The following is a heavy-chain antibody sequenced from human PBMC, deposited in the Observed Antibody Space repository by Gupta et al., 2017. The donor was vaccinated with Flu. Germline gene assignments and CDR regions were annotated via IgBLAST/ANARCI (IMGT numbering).Heavy chain of an antibody. Sequence: QVPLQQWGAGLLKHSETLSLTCAVYGGSFSGYYWSWIRQPPGKGLEWIGEVNHSGSTNYNPSLKSRVTISVDTSNYQFSLKLSSVTAADTAVYYFARGPSGWYPNYYYVMDVWGQGTTVTVSS. CDR3: ARGPSGWYPNYYYVMDV. J-gene: IGHJ6*02. V-gene: IGHV4-34*01. D-gene: IGHD6-19*01. CDR1: GGSFSGYY. CDR2: VNHSGST.